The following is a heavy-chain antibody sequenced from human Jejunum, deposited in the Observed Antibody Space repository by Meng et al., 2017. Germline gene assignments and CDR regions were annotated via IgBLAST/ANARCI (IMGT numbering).Heavy chain of an antibody. CDR2: VYHSGST. D-gene: IGHD3-10*02. V-gene: IGHV4-4*02. CDR3: ARADYVRYFDL. CDR1: GGSIERNNW. J-gene: IGHJ2*01. Sequence: QVQRQEPCQGLVKPSETLSLTCAVAGGSIERNNWWTSIRQPPGQGLEWIGEVYHSGSTHYNPSLQSRVTISIDNSKNRFSLSLNSVTAADTAIYYCARADYVRYFDLWGRGTLVTVSS.